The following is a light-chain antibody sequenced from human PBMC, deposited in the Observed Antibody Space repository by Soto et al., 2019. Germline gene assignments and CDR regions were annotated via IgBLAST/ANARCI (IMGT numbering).Light chain of an antibody. CDR1: QTIGSW. CDR3: QQYNSYAGM. Sequence: DIQMIQSPSTLSASVGDRVTVTCRASQTIGSWLAWYQQKPGRAPKLLIFDASSLESGVPSRFSGNGSGTEFTLTISGLQPDDFASYYCQQYNSYAGMFGQGTKVDIK. J-gene: IGKJ1*01. V-gene: IGKV1-5*01. CDR2: DAS.